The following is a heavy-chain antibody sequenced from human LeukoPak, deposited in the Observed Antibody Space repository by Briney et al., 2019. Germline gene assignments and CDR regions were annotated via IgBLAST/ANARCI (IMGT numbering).Heavy chain of an antibody. D-gene: IGHD1-26*01. J-gene: IGHJ4*02. Sequence: SETLSLTCTVSGGSISSYYWSWLRQPPGKGLEWIGYIYYSGSTNYNPSLKSRVTISVDTSKNQFSLKLSSVTAADTAVYYCARVSSGSYYDYYFDYWGQGTLVTVSS. CDR2: IYYSGST. V-gene: IGHV4-59*01. CDR1: GGSISSYY. CDR3: ARVSSGSYYDYYFDY.